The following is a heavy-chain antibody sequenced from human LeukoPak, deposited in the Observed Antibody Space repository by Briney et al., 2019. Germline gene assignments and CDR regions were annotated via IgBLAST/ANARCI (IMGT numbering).Heavy chain of an antibody. V-gene: IGHV3-33*06. CDR1: GFSFSSYG. Sequence: PGGSLRLSCAASGFSFSSYGMHWVRQAPGKGLEWVAVIWYDGSKKYYADSVKGRFIISRDNSKNTLYLQMNSLRAEDTAVYYCAKDQVQWELQSFDYWGQGTLVTVSS. CDR2: IWYDGSKK. J-gene: IGHJ4*02. CDR3: AKDQVQWELQSFDY. D-gene: IGHD1-26*01.